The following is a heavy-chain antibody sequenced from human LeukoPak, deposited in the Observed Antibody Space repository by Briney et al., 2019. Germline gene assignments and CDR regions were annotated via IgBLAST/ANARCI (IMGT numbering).Heavy chain of an antibody. V-gene: IGHV4-59*08. J-gene: IGHJ4*02. CDR3: ARHGTISSESYFDY. CDR1: GGSVCSYY. D-gene: IGHD1-14*01. Sequence: PSETLSLTCSVSGGSVCSYYWSWIRQSPGKGLEWIGYIHNSGRTNYNPSLKSRVTGFVDTSKNQVSLRLSSVTAADTAVYYCARHGTISSESYFDYWGQGALVTVSS. CDR2: IHNSGRT.